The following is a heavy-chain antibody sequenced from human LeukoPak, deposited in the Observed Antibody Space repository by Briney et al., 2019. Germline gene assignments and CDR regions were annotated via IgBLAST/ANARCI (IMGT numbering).Heavy chain of an antibody. Sequence: GASVKVSCTASGYTFTSYGISWVRQAPGQGLEWMGWISAYNGNTNYAQKFQGRVTMTTDTSTSTAYMELRSLRSDDTAVYYCAREGRISTIAVANYYYGMDVWGQGTTVTVS. J-gene: IGHJ6*02. CDR1: GYTFTSYG. CDR2: ISAYNGNT. CDR3: AREGRISTIAVANYYYGMDV. V-gene: IGHV1-18*01. D-gene: IGHD3-22*01.